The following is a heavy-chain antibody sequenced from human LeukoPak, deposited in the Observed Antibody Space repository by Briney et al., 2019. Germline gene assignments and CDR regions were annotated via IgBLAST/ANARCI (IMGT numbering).Heavy chain of an antibody. CDR1: RLTLRTNG. J-gene: IGHJ4*02. D-gene: IGHD3-10*01. CDR2: IDCRGDNT. V-gene: IGHV3-23*01. CDR3: VKLTEVRGVISH. Sequence: GLSLRLSSAASRLTLRTNGMSWARHAAGKAREWVSTIDCRGDNTYYTDSAKGRFTISRHSSKHTLYLQMNGLRGEDTAVYYCVKLTEVRGVISHWGEGTLVTISS.